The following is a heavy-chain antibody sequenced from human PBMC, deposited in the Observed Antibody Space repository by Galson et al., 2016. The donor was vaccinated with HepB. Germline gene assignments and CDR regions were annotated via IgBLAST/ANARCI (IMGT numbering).Heavy chain of an antibody. CDR1: GFTFNIYA. D-gene: IGHD6-13*01. CDR2: ISSGGTT. J-gene: IGHJ1*01. Sequence: SLRLSCAASGFTFNIYAMSWVRLAPGKGLEWVSAISSGGTTYYADSVKGRFTISRDYSKNTLSLQMNSLRAEDTAVYYCAKDRDSNWYEKYFQHWGQGTLVTVSS. CDR3: AKDRDSNWYEKYFQH. V-gene: IGHV3-23*01.